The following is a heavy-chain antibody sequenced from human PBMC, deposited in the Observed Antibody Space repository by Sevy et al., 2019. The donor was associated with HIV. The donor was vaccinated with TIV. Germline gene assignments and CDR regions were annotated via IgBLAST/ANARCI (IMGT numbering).Heavy chain of an antibody. CDR1: GFNFRNFW. D-gene: IGHD1-26*01. CDR2: IKQDGSEA. CDR3: VRDKEVGASILDA. Sequence: GGSLRLSCVASGFNFRNFWMSWVRQAPGKGLEWVADIKQDGSEAYYVDSVKGRFTISRDNAKNSLYLQMNRLRHEDTAMYFCVRDKEVGASILDAWGQGTPVTVSS. V-gene: IGHV3-7*03. J-gene: IGHJ5*02.